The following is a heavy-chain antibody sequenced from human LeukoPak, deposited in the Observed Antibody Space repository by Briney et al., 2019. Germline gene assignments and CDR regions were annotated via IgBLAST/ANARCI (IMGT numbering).Heavy chain of an antibody. J-gene: IGHJ4*02. CDR1: GYTFTSYY. Sequence: ASVKVSCKASGYTFTSYYMHWVRQAPGQGLEWMGWINPNSGGTNYAQKFQGRVTMTRDTSISTAYMELSRLRSDDTAVYYCARVLGSSSSRFLGYWGQGTLVTVSS. CDR2: INPNSGGT. CDR3: ARVLGSSSSRFLGY. D-gene: IGHD6-6*01. V-gene: IGHV1-2*02.